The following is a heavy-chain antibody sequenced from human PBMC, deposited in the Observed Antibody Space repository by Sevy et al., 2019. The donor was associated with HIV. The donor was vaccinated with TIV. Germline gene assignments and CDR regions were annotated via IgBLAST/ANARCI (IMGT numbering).Heavy chain of an antibody. D-gene: IGHD1-1*01. J-gene: IGHJ4*02. V-gene: IGHV3-74*01. CDR1: GFTFSSYW. Sequence: GGSLRLSCAASGFTFSSYWMHWVRRAPGKGLVWVSRISGDGSSTTYADSVRGRFTISRDNAKNTLYQQMNSLRAEDTAVYYCARDGRATRDFYYWGQGTLVTVSS. CDR3: ARDGRATRDFYY. CDR2: ISGDGSST.